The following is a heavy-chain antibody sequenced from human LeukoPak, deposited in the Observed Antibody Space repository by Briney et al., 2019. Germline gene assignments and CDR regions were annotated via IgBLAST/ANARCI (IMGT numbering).Heavy chain of an antibody. CDR2: IHYTGKP. CDR1: GGSISGHY. Sequence: SETLSFTCSVSGGSISGHYWTWIRQPPGKGLEWIGQIHYTGKPDYNPSLKSRITISVDTSKNQVSLQVSSVTAADSAIYYCARFGVDYDMDVWGHGTTVTVFS. V-gene: IGHV4-59*11. D-gene: IGHD3-16*01. CDR3: ARFGVDYDMDV. J-gene: IGHJ6*02.